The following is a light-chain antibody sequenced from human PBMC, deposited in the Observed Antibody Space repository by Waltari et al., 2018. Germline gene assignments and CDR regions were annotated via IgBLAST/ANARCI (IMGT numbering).Light chain of an antibody. J-gene: IGKJ4*01. CDR3: QQAADFPLT. Sequence: DIQLTQSPSSVSASVGDRVTVACRASQGISSWLTWYNQKPGEAPKLLIFAASTLETGVPSRFSGGGSGTEFNLTISSLQPEDLGTYYCQQAADFPLTFGGGTKVGIK. V-gene: IGKV1-12*01. CDR2: AAS. CDR1: QGISSW.